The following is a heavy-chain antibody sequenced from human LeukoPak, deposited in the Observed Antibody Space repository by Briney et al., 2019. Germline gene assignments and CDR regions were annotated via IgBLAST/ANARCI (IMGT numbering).Heavy chain of an antibody. D-gene: IGHD1-1*01. J-gene: IGHJ4*02. V-gene: IGHV3-21*01. CDR1: GFTFSSYS. CDR3: ARDTQTRTTTLNC. CDR2: ISSSSSYI. Sequence: PGGSLRLSCAPSGFTFSSYSMNWVRQAPGKGLEWVSSISSSSSYIYYADSVKGRFTISRDNAKNSLYLQMNSLGAEDTAVYYCARDTQTRTTTLNCWGQGTLVSV.